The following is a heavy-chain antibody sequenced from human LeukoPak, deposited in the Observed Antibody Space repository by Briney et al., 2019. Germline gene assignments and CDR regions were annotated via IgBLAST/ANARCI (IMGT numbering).Heavy chain of an antibody. CDR3: ASLTDIEAGAVRY. D-gene: IGHD1-26*01. CDR1: GFTFSSYS. V-gene: IGHV3-21*01. J-gene: IGHJ4*02. CDR2: ISSSSSYI. Sequence: GGSLRLSCAASGFTFSSYSMNWVRQAPGKGLEWVSSISSSSSYIYYADSVKGRFTISRDNAKNSLYLQMNSLRAEDTAVYYCASLTDIEAGAVRYWGQGTLVAVSS.